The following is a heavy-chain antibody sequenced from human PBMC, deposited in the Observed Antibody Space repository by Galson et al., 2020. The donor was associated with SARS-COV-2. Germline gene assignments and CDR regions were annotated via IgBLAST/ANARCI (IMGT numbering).Heavy chain of an antibody. CDR3: AKSIAEQWLSLGGPYGMDV. D-gene: IGHD6-19*01. V-gene: IGHV3-30*18. Sequence: GESLKISCAASGFGFSGYALYWVRQAPGKGLEWVALISFNGNEKQYGDSVKGRFAVSRDNSKNTLYLQMNSLRPEDTAVYYCAKSIAEQWLSLGGPYGMDVWGQGTTVTVSS. CDR2: ISFNGNEK. CDR1: GFGFSGYA. J-gene: IGHJ6*02.